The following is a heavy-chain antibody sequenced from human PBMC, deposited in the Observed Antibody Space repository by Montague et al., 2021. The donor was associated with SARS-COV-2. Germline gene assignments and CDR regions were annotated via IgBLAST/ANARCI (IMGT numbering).Heavy chain of an antibody. J-gene: IGHJ4*02. CDR2: IYYSGST. CDR3: ARGFDY. CDR1: GGSISSYY. Sequence: SETLSLTCTVSGGSISSYYWSWIRQPPGKGPEWIGYIYYSGSTNYNPSLKSRVTISVDTSKNQFSLKLSSVTAADTAVYYRARGFDYWGQGTLVTVSS. V-gene: IGHV4-59*01.